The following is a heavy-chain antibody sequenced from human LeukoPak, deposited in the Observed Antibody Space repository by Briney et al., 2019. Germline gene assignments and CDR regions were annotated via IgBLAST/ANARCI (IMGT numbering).Heavy chain of an antibody. D-gene: IGHD2-15*01. CDR2: INHSGST. J-gene: IGHJ5*02. Sequence: PSETLSLTCAVYGGSFSGYYWSWIRQPPGKGLEWIGEINHSGSTNYNPSLKSRVTISVDTSKNQFSLKLSSVTAADTAVYYCAREGCSGGSCYDWFDPWGQGTLVTVSS. CDR1: GGSFSGYY. V-gene: IGHV4-34*01. CDR3: AREGCSGGSCYDWFDP.